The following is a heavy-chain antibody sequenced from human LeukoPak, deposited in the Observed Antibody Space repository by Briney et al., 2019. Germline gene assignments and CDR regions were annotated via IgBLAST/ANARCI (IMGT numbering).Heavy chain of an antibody. D-gene: IGHD5-24*01. CDR2: IKQDGSER. Sequence: GGSLRLSCAASGFTFSSYWMSWVRQAPGKGLEWVANIKQDGSERYYVDSVKGRFTLSRDNAKNSLYLQMNSLRAEDTAVYYCARTLPNYSGDASDIWGQGTMVTVSS. V-gene: IGHV3-7*01. CDR3: ARTLPNYSGDASDI. J-gene: IGHJ3*02. CDR1: GFTFSSYW.